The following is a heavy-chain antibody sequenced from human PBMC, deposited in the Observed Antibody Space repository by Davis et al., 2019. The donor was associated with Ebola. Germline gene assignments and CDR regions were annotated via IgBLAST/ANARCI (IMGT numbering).Heavy chain of an antibody. CDR1: GFTVSSNY. V-gene: IGHV3-66*01. CDR3: ARESPLRWFDP. D-gene: IGHD5-12*01. J-gene: IGHJ5*02. Sequence: PGGSLRLSCAASGFTVSSNYMSWVRQAPGKGLEWVSVIYSGGSTYYADSVKGRFTISRDNSKNTLYLQMNSLRAEDTAVYYCARESPLRWFDPWGQGTLVTVSS. CDR2: IYSGGST.